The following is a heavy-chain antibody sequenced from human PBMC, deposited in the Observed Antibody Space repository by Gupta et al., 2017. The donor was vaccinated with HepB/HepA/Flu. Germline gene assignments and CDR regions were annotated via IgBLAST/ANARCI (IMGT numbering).Heavy chain of an antibody. Sequence: EVQLVESGGGLVKPGGSLRLSCAASGFVFRNAWMSWVRQAPGKGVEWVGRIKNKNDGGTTDYGAPVKGRFTILRDDSRNTRYLQMNSLKTEDTAVYYCTTDGGNPDYWGQGTLVTVSS. CDR3: TTDGGNPDY. D-gene: IGHD3-3*01. CDR2: IKNKNDGGTT. CDR1: GFVFRNAW. J-gene: IGHJ4*02. V-gene: IGHV3-15*01.